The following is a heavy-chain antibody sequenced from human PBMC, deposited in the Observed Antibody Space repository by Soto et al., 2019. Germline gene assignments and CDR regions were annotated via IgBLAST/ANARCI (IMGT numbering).Heavy chain of an antibody. CDR3: AETDFPSPGGGP. CDR2: VVVATGNT. D-gene: IGHD3-3*01. CDR1: GFSFLSFA. Sequence: ASVKVSCKASGFSFLSFAVQWVRQTRGQRLEWIGSVVVATGNTVYSPKFQDRATITGEMSTNIAYMYLGSLTSEDTAIYYCAETDFPSPGGGPWGEGTMVTVYS. J-gene: IGHJ5*02. V-gene: IGHV1-58*01.